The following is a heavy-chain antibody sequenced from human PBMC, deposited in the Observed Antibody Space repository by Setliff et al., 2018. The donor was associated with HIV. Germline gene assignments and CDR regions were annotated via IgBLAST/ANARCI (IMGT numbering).Heavy chain of an antibody. D-gene: IGHD6-19*01. J-gene: IGHJ4*02. CDR1: DDSISSNY. CDR3: ARAGRYSSGWYANYYFDF. V-gene: IGHV4-4*07. Sequence: PSETLSLTCTVSDDSISSNYWSWIRQSAGKGLEWVGRIYTSGSTNYNPSLKSRVTISVDTSKNQFSLKLSSVTAADTAIFYCARAGRYSSGWYANYYFDFWGQGTLVTVSS. CDR2: IYTSGST.